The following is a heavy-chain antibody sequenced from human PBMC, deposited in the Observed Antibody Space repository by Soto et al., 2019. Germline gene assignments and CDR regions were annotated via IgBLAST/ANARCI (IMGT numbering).Heavy chain of an antibody. CDR2: ISSNSAYI. Sequence: GGSLRLSCAASGFTFRSFTMNWVRQAPGKGLEWVSTISSNSAYIYYTDALRGRFTISRDNAKNSLHLQMNSLRAEDTAVYYCTRDASRDSSARGWFDPWGPGTPVTVSS. CDR1: GFTFRSFT. D-gene: IGHD6-13*01. V-gene: IGHV3-21*01. J-gene: IGHJ5*02. CDR3: TRDASRDSSARGWFDP.